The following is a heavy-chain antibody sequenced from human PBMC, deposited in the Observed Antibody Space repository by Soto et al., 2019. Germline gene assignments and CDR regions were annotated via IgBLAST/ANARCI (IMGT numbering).Heavy chain of an antibody. Sequence: PSQTLSLTCAISGDSVSSNSAAWNWIRQSPSRGLEWLGRTYYRSKWYNDYAVSVKSRITINPDTSKNQFSLQLNSVTPEDTAVYYCARAPRDTMIVVVTGGAFAIWGQGTMVTVSS. CDR1: GDSVSSNSAA. J-gene: IGHJ3*02. D-gene: IGHD3-22*01. CDR3: ARAPRDTMIVVVTGGAFAI. CDR2: TYYRSKWYN. V-gene: IGHV6-1*01.